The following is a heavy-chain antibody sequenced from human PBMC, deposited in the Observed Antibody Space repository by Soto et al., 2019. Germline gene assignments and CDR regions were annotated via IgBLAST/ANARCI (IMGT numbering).Heavy chain of an antibody. D-gene: IGHD1-1*01. J-gene: IGHJ6*03. CDR1: GFSFSDYW. CDR3: ARGGWKAYYMDV. V-gene: IGHV3-74*01. CDR2: IKGDETTT. Sequence: EVQLVESGGGLIQPGGSLRLSFAASGFSFSDYWIHWVRQVPGKGLVWVSRIKGDETTTNYADFVKGRFTISRDNAKNTVFLQMNSLRVEDTAVYYCARGGWKAYYMDVWGKGATVSVSS.